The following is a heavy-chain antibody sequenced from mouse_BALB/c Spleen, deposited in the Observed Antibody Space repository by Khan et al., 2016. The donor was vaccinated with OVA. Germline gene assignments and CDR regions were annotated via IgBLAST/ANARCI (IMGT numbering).Heavy chain of an antibody. CDR1: GISITSGNYR. CDR2: IYYSGTV. J-gene: IGHJ1*01. D-gene: IGHD1-1*01. V-gene: IGHV3-5*02. CDR3: ARDYGSRYWYFDV. Sequence: EVQLLETGPGLVKPSQTVSLTCTVTGISITSGNYRWSWIRQFPGNKLEWIGNIYYSGTVTYNPSLTSRTTITRDTSKNQFFLEMNSLTAEDTATYYCARDYGSRYWYFDVWGAGTTVTVAS.